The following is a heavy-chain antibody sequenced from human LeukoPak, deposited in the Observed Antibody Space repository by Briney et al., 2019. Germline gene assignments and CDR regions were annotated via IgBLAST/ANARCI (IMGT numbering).Heavy chain of an antibody. CDR2: INPNSGGT. CDR1: GYTFTGYY. J-gene: IGHJ6*02. CDR3: ARDKAVASTSYYYGMDV. Sequence: ASVKVSCKASGYTFTGYYMHWVRQAPGQGLEWMGWINPNSGGTNYAQKFQGRVTMTRDTSISTAYMELSRLRSDDTAVYYCARDKAVASTSYYYGMDVWGQGTTVTVSS. D-gene: IGHD6-19*01. V-gene: IGHV1-2*02.